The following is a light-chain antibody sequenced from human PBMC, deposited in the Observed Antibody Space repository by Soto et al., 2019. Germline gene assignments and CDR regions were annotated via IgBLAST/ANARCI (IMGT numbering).Light chain of an antibody. V-gene: IGKV1-27*01. CDR3: QKYNSATFT. CDR1: QGISNY. J-gene: IGKJ3*01. CDR2: AAS. Sequence: DIQMTQSPSSLSASVGDRVTITCRASQGISNYLAWYQQKPGKVPKLLIYAASTLQSGVPSRFSGSGSGTDFTLTISRLQPEDVATYYCQKYNSATFTFGPGNKVDIK.